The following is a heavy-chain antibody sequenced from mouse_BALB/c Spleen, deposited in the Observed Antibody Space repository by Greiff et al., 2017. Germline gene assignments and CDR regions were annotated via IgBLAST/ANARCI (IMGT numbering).Heavy chain of an antibody. CDR2: ISSGGST. CDR3: ARAYYRYDEFAY. D-gene: IGHD2-14*01. Sequence: EVKLVESGGGLVKPGGSLKLSCAASGFTFSSYAMSWVRQTPEKRLEWVASISSGGSTYYPDSVKGRFTISRDNARNIMYLQMSSLRSEDTSMYYCARAYYRYDEFAYWGQGTLVTVSA. J-gene: IGHJ3*01. V-gene: IGHV5-6-5*01. CDR1: GFTFSSYA.